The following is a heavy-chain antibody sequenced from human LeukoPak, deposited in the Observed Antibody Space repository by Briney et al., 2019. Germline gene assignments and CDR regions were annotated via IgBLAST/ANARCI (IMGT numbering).Heavy chain of an antibody. CDR1: GGSISSYY. CDR2: IYYSGST. J-gene: IGHJ5*02. V-gene: IGHV4-59*12. CDR3: ARPTLFLAAAGTGNWFDP. Sequence: SETLSLTCTVSGGSISSYYWSWIRQPPGKGLEWIGYIYYSGSTNYNPSLKSRVTISVDTSKNQFSLKLSSVTAADTAVYYCARPTLFLAAAGTGNWFDPWGQGTLVTVSS. D-gene: IGHD6-13*01.